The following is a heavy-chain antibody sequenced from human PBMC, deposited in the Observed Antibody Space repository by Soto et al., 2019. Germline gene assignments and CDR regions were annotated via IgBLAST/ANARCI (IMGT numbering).Heavy chain of an antibody. V-gene: IGHV1-2*02. CDR1: GYTFTAYY. CDR2: INPRFGDT. D-gene: IGHD2-15*01. J-gene: IGHJ4*02. CDR3: ARDLAKGGGSAGFDY. Sequence: QVQLVQSGAELKEPGDSVRVSCEASGYTFTAYYIHWVRQAPGQGLEWMGWINPRFGDTSYAQDFQGRVSMTRDTSISTVYMELSRLTSDDTAIYYCARDLAKGGGSAGFDYWGQGTLVAVSS.